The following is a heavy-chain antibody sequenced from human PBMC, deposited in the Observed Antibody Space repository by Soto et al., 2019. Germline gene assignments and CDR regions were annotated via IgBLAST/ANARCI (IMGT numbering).Heavy chain of an antibody. D-gene: IGHD5-12*01. V-gene: IGHV3-53*04. CDR1: GFTVSSNY. CDR3: AATRLGY. Sequence: EVQLVESGGGLVQPGGSLRLSCAASGFTVSSNYVSWVRQAPGKGLEWVSVIYIDGSTYYADSVKGRFTISRHNSKNTLYLQMNSLRTEDTAVYYCAATRLGYWGQGTLVTVSS. J-gene: IGHJ4*02. CDR2: IYIDGST.